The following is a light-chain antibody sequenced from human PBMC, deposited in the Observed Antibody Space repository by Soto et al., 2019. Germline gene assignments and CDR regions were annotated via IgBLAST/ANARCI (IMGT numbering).Light chain of an antibody. CDR3: QQLNSYLIT. V-gene: IGKV1-9*01. CDR2: AAS. CDR1: LGISSY. J-gene: IGKJ5*01. Sequence: DIQLTPSPSYLSASVGERVTSACRYSLGISSYLAWYQQKPGKAPKLLIYAASTLHTGAPSRFSGSGSGTEFTLTISSLQPEDFATYYCQQLNSYLITFGQGTRLEIK.